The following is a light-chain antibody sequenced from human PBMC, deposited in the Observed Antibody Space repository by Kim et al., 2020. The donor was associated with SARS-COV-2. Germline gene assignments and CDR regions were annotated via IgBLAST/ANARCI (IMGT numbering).Light chain of an antibody. J-gene: IGLJ3*02. CDR2: GDN. CDR1: YIGSKN. V-gene: IGLV3-9*01. Sequence: SYELTQPLSVSVALGQTASITCGGNYIGSKNVHWYQQMPGQASVLVIYGDNKRPSGIPERISASNSGNTATLTISRTQAGDEADYYCQVWDSSTWVFGGGTQLTVL. CDR3: QVWDSSTWV.